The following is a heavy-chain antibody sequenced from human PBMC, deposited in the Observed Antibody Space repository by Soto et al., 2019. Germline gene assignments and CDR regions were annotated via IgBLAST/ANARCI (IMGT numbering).Heavy chain of an antibody. Sequence: GGSLRLSCAASGFTVSSNYMSWVRQAPGKGLEWVSVIYSGGSTYYADSVKGRFTISRDNSKNTLYLQMNSLRAEDTAVYYCARAPYDFWSGSKQTSVGMDVWGQGTTVTVSS. V-gene: IGHV3-53*01. D-gene: IGHD3-3*01. CDR2: IYSGGST. CDR3: ARAPYDFWSGSKQTSVGMDV. J-gene: IGHJ6*02. CDR1: GFTVSSNY.